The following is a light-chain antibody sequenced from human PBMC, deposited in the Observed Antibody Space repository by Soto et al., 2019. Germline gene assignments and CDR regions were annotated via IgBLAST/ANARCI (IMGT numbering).Light chain of an antibody. V-gene: IGKV3-11*01. CDR1: QTINSNY. Sequence: MELTQDRAAQPLSHGDWAQPALGRSQTINSNYLAWYQQKPGQAPRLLVYDVSDRAAGIPTRLRGGGSGTDFTLTISSVEREDFAIYYCQQRSGCPWTFDQGTKVDIK. CDR3: QQRSGCPWT. CDR2: DVS. J-gene: IGKJ1*01.